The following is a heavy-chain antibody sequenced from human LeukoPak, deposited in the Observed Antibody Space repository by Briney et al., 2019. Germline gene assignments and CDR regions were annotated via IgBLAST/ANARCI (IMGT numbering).Heavy chain of an antibody. V-gene: IGHV4-34*01. J-gene: IGHJ6*04. D-gene: IGHD6-19*01. CDR3: ARTFSSGWYPTGEYYYYGMDV. Sequence: PSETLSLTCAVYGGSFSGYYWSWIRQPPRKGLEWIGEINHSGSTNYNPSLKSRVTISVDTSKNQFSLKLSSVTAADTAVYYCARTFSSGWYPTGEYYYYGMDVWGKGTTVTVSS. CDR1: GGSFSGYY. CDR2: INHSGST.